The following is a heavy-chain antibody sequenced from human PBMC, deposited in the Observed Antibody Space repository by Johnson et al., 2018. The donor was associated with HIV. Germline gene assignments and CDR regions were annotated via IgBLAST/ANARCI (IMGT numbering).Heavy chain of an antibody. Sequence: QVQLVESGGGVVQPGRSLRLSCAASKITLSDYWMSWVRQAPGKGLEWVSFIHYDGTNKYSPDSVKGRFTISRDNSKNTVYLQINSLRAEDTALYYCAKVAVATAAGGVALDIWGPGTMVTVSS. D-gene: IGHD2-2*01. J-gene: IGHJ3*02. CDR1: KITLSDYW. CDR2: IHYDGTNK. CDR3: AKVAVATAAGGVALDI. V-gene: IGHV3-30*02.